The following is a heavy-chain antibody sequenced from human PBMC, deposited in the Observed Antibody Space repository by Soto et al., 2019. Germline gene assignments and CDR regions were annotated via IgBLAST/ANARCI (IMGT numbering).Heavy chain of an antibody. CDR1: GFTFSSYG. Sequence: QVQLVESGGGVVQPGRSLRLSCAASGFTFSSYGMHWVRQAPGKGLEWVAVIWYDGSNKYYADSVKGRFTISRDNSKNTRYLQMTSLRAEDTAVYYCARAASKDCGGDCYLDYWGQGTLVTVSS. D-gene: IGHD2-21*02. J-gene: IGHJ4*02. CDR2: IWYDGSNK. CDR3: ARAASKDCGGDCYLDY. V-gene: IGHV3-33*01.